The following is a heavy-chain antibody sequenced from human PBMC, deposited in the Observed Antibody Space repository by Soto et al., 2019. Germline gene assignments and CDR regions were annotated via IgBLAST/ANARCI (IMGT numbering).Heavy chain of an antibody. CDR3: PHIPNYYQYDWFDP. J-gene: IGHJ5*02. D-gene: IGHD3-16*01. CDR2: IYWDDDK. Sequence: QITLKESGPTLVKPTQTLTLTCTFSGFSLTTRGVGVGWIRQPPGKALECLALIYWDDDKRYSPSLQSRLSITKDTSKNQVVLTMTNVDPVDTATYYCPHIPNYYQYDWFDPWGQGTLVSVSS. V-gene: IGHV2-5*02. CDR1: GFSLTTRGVG.